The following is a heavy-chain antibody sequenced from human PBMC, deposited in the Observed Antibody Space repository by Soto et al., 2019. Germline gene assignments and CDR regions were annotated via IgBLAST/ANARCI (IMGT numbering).Heavy chain of an antibody. V-gene: IGHV4-59*01. D-gene: IGHD4-17*01. CDR2: IYYSGST. CDR1: GGSISSYY. J-gene: IGHJ4*02. CDR3: TRVGGYYGDYPNFDY. Sequence: SETLSLTCTVSGGSISSYYWSWIRQPPGKGLEWIGYIYYSGSTNYNPSLKSRVTISVDTSKNQFSLKLSSVTAADTAVYYCTRVGGYYGDYPNFDYWGPGTLVTVSS.